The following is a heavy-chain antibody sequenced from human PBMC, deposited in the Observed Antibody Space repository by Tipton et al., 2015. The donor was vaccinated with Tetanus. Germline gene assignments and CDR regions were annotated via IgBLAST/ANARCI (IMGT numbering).Heavy chain of an antibody. D-gene: IGHD3-16*01. CDR1: GYNFNLYW. V-gene: IGHV5-51*01. J-gene: IGHJ2*01. CDR2: IYPGDSDT. CDR3: AMRLMPYTGDYIWLLYL. Sequence: QSGPEVKKPGESLKISCQGSGYNFNLYWIAWVRQMPGKGLEYMGIIYPGDSDTRYSPSFQGQVTISVDKSTSTAYLQLSRLKASVIATYYCAMRLMPYTGDYIWLLYLWSLCTLVTVS.